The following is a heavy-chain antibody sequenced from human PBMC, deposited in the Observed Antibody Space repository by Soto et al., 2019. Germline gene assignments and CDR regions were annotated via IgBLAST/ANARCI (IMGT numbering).Heavy chain of an antibody. V-gene: IGHV4-59*01. J-gene: IGHJ4*02. CDR2: VYYSGST. CDR1: GGSISSYY. CDR3: ARSPLRYYFDY. Sequence: PSETLSLTCTVSGGSISSYYWSWIRQPPGRGLEWIGYVYYSGSTNYNPSLKSRVTISVDTSKNQFSLKLSSVTAADTAVYYCARSPLRYYFDYWGQGTLVTVSS.